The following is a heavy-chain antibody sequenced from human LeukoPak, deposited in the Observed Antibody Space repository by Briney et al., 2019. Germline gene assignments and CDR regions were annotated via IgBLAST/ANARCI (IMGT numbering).Heavy chain of an antibody. V-gene: IGHV3-21*01. CDR3: ARDRDVVVPAAMGVYYYYGMDV. CDR1: GFTFSSYS. J-gene: IGHJ6*02. CDR2: ISSSSSYI. D-gene: IGHD2-2*01. Sequence: GGSLRLSCAASGFTFSSYSMNWVRQAPGKGLEWVSSISSSSSYIYYADSVKGRFTISRDNAKNSLYLQMNSLRAEDTAVYYCARDRDVVVPAAMGVYYYYGMDVWGQGTTVTVSS.